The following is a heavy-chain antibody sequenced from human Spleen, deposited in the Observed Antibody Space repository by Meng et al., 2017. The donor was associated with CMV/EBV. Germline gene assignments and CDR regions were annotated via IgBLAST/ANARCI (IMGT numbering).Heavy chain of an antibody. CDR2: IYYSGST. D-gene: IGHD2-2*01. CDR3: ARDLFVVVPAANGY. Sequence: SETLSLTCTVSGGSVSSGSDYWSWIRRSPGKGLEYIGYIYYSGSTNYNPSLKSRLTISVDTSKNQFSLKLSSVTAADTAVYYCARDLFVVVPAANGYWGRGTLVTVSS. CDR1: GGSVSSGSDY. J-gene: IGHJ4*02. V-gene: IGHV4-61*01.